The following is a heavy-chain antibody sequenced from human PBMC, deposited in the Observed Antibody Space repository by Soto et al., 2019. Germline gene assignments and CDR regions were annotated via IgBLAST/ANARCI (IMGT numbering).Heavy chain of an antibody. D-gene: IGHD3-3*01. V-gene: IGHV4-34*01. J-gene: IGHJ5*02. CDR3: AREAHRYYDFWGGYGGHWFDP. CDR2: INHSGST. Sequence: PSETLSLTCAVYDGSFGGYYWSWTRQPPGEGLEGIGEINHSGSTNYNPALKSRVTISVDTSKNQFSLKLSSVTAGDTAVYYCAREAHRYYDFWGGYGGHWFDPWGQGTLVTVSS. CDR1: DGSFGGYY.